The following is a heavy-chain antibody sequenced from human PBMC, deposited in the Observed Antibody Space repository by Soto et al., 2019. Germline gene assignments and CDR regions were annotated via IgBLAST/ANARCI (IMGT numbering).Heavy chain of an antibody. Sequence: AASVKVSCKASGGSFSNFGSSWVRQAPGQGLEWMGGIVPVFGRPNYAQRFRGRLTITADESTSTGYMELISLRSDDTADYYSAGEGSGYNFWGQGTQVTVSS. V-gene: IGHV1-69*13. D-gene: IGHD5-12*01. CDR2: IVPVFGRP. J-gene: IGHJ4*02. CDR3: AGEGSGYNF. CDR1: GGSFSNFG.